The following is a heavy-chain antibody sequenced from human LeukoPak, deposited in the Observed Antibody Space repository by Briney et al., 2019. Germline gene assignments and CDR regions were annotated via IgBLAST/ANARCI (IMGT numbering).Heavy chain of an antibody. Sequence: GASVKVSRKASGYTSTGYYMHWVRQAPGQGLEWMGWINPNSGGTNYAQKFQGRVTMTRDTSISTAYMELSRLRSDDTAVYYCARDSSVAAAIFDPWGQGTLVTVSS. D-gene: IGHD2-15*01. CDR3: ARDSSVAAAIFDP. V-gene: IGHV1-2*02. J-gene: IGHJ5*02. CDR2: INPNSGGT. CDR1: GYTSTGYY.